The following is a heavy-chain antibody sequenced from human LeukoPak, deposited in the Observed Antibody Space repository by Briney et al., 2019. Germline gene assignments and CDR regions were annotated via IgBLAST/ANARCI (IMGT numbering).Heavy chain of an antibody. CDR3: ARGGLAGVTPDY. CDR2: VNNDGTVT. V-gene: IGHV3-74*01. CDR1: GFTFNNYW. D-gene: IGHD1-26*01. J-gene: IGHJ4*02. Sequence: GGSLRLSCAASGFTFNNYWIHWVRQAPGKGLVWVSFVNNDGTVTDYAGSVKGRFTMSRDNAKNMLYLQMNSLRAEDTAIYYCARGGLAGVTPDYWGQGALVTVSS.